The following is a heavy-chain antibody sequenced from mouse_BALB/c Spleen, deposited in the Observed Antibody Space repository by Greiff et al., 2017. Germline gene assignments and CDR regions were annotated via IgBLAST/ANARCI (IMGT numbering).Heavy chain of an antibody. J-gene: IGHJ2*01. CDR2: IDPENGNT. V-gene: IGHV14-1*02. Sequence: EVQLQQSGAELVRPGALVKLSCKASGFNIKDYYMHWVKQRPEQGLEWIGWIDPENGNTIYDPKFQGKASITADTSSNTAYLQLSSLTSEDTAVYYCARGGTNPLDYWGQGTTLTVSS. CDR1: GFNIKDYY. CDR3: ARGGTNPLDY. D-gene: IGHD1-1*02.